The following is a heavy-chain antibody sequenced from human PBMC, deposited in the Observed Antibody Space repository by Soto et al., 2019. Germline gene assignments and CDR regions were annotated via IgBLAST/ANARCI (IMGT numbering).Heavy chain of an antibody. Sequence: SETLSLTCTVSGGSISSGDYYWSWIRQPPGKGLEWIGYIYYSGSTYYNPSLKSRVTISVDTSKNQFSLKLSSVTAADTAVYYCARDGRGEYYGSGSYYKTPVFDYWGQGTLVTVSS. D-gene: IGHD3-10*01. V-gene: IGHV4-30-4*01. CDR3: ARDGRGEYYGSGSYYKTPVFDY. J-gene: IGHJ4*02. CDR1: GGSISSGDYY. CDR2: IYYSGST.